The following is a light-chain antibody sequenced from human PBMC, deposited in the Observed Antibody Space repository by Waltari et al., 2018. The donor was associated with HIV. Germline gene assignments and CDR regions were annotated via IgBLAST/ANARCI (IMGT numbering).Light chain of an antibody. CDR2: GAS. CDR3: QQAVSFPLA. V-gene: IGKV1D-12*01. Sequence: DIQVTQSRSFVSASVGDTVVITCRASQELRGSLAWIRQDPGEAPNLLIYGASTLQSGVPSRFRGSGSGRLFTLTISSLQPEDFATYYCQQAVSFPLAFGGGTKVEI. J-gene: IGKJ4*01. CDR1: QELRGS.